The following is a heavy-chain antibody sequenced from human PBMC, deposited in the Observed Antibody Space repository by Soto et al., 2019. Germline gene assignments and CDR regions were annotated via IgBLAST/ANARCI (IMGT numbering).Heavy chain of an antibody. V-gene: IGHV3-66*01. CDR2: IYSGGST. J-gene: IGHJ4*02. CDR3: ARDPWAADY. Sequence: EVQLVESGGGLVQPGGSLRLSCAASGFTVSTKYMSWVRQAPGKGLEWVSVIYSGGSTFYADYVRGRFTISRDNSKNAVNLQMNTLRAENTAVYYWARDPWAADYWGQGTLVTVSS. D-gene: IGHD3-16*01. CDR1: GFTVSTKY.